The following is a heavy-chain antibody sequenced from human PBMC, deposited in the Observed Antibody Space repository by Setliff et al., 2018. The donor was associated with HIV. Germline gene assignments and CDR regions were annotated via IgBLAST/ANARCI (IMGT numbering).Heavy chain of an antibody. Sequence: SETLSLTCTVSGGSISSGNYYWAWIRQPAGKGLEFIGRVYFSGSTNYNPSLKSRVTISLDTSKNRFSLNLRSVTAADTAVYYCARGFGSLDPWGKGTLVTVSS. CDR1: GGSISSGNYY. CDR2: VYFSGST. J-gene: IGHJ5*02. D-gene: IGHD1-26*01. V-gene: IGHV4-61*02. CDR3: ARGFGSLDP.